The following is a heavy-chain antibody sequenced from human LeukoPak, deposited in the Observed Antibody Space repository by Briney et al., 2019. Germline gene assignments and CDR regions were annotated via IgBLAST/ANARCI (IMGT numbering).Heavy chain of an antibody. V-gene: IGHV6-1*01. CDR3: ARASYRASYI. D-gene: IGHD4-11*01. CDR1: GDSVSSSDAT. J-gene: IGHJ3*02. CDR2: TYYRSRWSS. Sequence: SQTLSLTCAISGDSVSSSDATWNWIRQSPSGGLEWLGRTYYRSRWSSDYAPSVRSRITINSDTAKNQFSLQLNSVTPEDTAVYYCARASYRASYIWGQGTMVTVSS.